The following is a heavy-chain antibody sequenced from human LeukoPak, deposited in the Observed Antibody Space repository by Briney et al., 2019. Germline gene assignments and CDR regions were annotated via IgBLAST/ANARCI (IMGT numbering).Heavy chain of an antibody. J-gene: IGHJ4*02. Sequence: SETLSLTCAVYGGSFSGYSWSWIRQPPGKGLEWIGEINHSGSTNYNPSLKSRVTISVDTSKNQFSLKLSSVTAADTAVYYCARGRVSSSFGPIDYWGQGTLVTVSS. CDR1: GGSFSGYS. CDR2: INHSGST. V-gene: IGHV4-34*01. CDR3: ARGRVSSSFGPIDY. D-gene: IGHD6-13*01.